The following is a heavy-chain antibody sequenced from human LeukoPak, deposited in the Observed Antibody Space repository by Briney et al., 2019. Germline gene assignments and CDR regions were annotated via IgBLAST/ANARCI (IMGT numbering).Heavy chain of an antibody. Sequence: ASVKVSCKVSGYSLSELLIHWVRQPPGKGLEWMAGIDHENGAEVSAQKVEGRVTMTKDTSTDTAYMELSGLRPDDTAIYYCATGGDYSLDYWGQGTLVTVSS. D-gene: IGHD1-1*01. CDR1: GYSLSELL. CDR2: IDHENGAE. V-gene: IGHV1-24*01. CDR3: ATGGDYSLDY. J-gene: IGHJ4*02.